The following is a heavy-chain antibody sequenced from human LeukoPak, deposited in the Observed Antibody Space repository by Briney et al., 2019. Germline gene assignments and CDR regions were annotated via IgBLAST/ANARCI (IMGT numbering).Heavy chain of an antibody. CDR3: ARHRGYSSSWFDY. V-gene: IGHV4-59*11. CDR2: ISYIGST. Sequence: SETLSLTCAVSDDSFSSHYWTWIRQPPGKGLEWIGYISYIGSTNYNPSLKSRVTISIDTSKNQFSLKLRSVTAADTAVYYCARHRGYSSSWFDYWGQGTLVTASS. CDR1: DDSFSSHY. D-gene: IGHD6-13*01. J-gene: IGHJ4*02.